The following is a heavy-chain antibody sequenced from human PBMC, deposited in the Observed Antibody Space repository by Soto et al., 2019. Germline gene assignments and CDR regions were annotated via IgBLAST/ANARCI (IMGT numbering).Heavy chain of an antibody. D-gene: IGHD1-1*01. J-gene: IGHJ4*02. CDR1: GYTLTSYA. V-gene: IGHV1-3*01. CDR2: INAGNGKT. Sequence: ASVKVSCKASGYTLTSYAIHWVRQAPGQRLEWMGWINAGNGKTKYSQKFQDRVTITRDTSASTAYMELSSLRSEDTAVHYCARGRWTQTTADYYLDYWGQGTLVTVSS. CDR3: ARGRWTQTTADYYLDY.